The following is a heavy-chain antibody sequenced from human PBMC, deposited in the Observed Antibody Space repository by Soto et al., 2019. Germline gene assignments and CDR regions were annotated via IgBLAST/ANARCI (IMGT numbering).Heavy chain of an antibody. CDR2: IKSKTDGGTT. CDR1: GFTFCNAW. D-gene: IGHD2-15*01. Sequence: GGSLRLSCAASGFTFCNAWMNWVRQAPGKGLEWVGRIKSKTDGGTTDYAAPVKGRFTISRDDSKNTLYLQMNSLKTEDTAVYYCTTSSLGYCSGGSCYRALSLDYWGQGTLVTVSS. V-gene: IGHV3-15*07. J-gene: IGHJ4*02. CDR3: TTSSLGYCSGGSCYRALSLDY.